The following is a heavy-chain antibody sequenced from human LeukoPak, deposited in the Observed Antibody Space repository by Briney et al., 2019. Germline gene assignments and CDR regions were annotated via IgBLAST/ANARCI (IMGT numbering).Heavy chain of an antibody. CDR3: ARNYNRGNAFDI. Sequence: GGSLRLSCAASGFTFSDYSMNWVRQAPGKGLEWVSSISSSSSYIYYADSVKGRFTISRDNAKNSLYLQMNSLRAEDTAVYYCARNYNRGNAFDIWGQGTMVTVSS. CDR1: GFTFSDYS. V-gene: IGHV3-21*01. D-gene: IGHD1-14*01. CDR2: ISSSSSYI. J-gene: IGHJ3*02.